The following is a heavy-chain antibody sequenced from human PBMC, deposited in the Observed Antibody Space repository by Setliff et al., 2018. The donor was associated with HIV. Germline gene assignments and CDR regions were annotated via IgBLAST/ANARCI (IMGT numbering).Heavy chain of an antibody. D-gene: IGHD2-2*01. V-gene: IGHV4-61*01. CDR2: IYYSGST. CDR1: GGSVSSGSYY. Sequence: SETLSLTCTVSGGSVSSGSYYWSWIRQPPGKGLEWIGYIYYSGSTKHNPSLTSRVTISLDTSKNQFSLRLTSVTAADTAVYYCARDGCTSTSCYFIRAFDTWGQGTMVTV. J-gene: IGHJ3*02. CDR3: ARDGCTSTSCYFIRAFDT.